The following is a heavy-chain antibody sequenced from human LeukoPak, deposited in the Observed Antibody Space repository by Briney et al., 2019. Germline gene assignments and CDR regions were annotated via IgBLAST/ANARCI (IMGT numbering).Heavy chain of an antibody. Sequence: RSGGSLRLSCAASGLTFKSYAMSWVRQAPGKGLEWVSGISGSGGSTYYADSVKGRFTISRDNAKNSLYLQMNSLRAEDTAVYYCARDSRIVATIDYWGQGTLVTVSS. J-gene: IGHJ4*02. V-gene: IGHV3-23*01. CDR3: ARDSRIVATIDY. CDR2: ISGSGGST. D-gene: IGHD5-12*01. CDR1: GLTFKSYA.